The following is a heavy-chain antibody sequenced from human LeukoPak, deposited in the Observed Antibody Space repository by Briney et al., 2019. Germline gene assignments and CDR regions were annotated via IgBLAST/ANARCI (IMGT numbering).Heavy chain of an antibody. D-gene: IGHD6-13*01. CDR1: GFTFSSYS. CDR2: ISTSTTTI. V-gene: IGHV3-48*01. Sequence: HPGGSLRLSCEASGFTFSSYSMNWVRQAPGKGLEWISYISTSTTTIYYANSVKGRFTISRDNAKKSLYLQMNSLRVEDTGVYYCAKGGGTGYSSSWYSNWGQGTLVTVSS. J-gene: IGHJ4*02. CDR3: AKGGGTGYSSSWYSN.